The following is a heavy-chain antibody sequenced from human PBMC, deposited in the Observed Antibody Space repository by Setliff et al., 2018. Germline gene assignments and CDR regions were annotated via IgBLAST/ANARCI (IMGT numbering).Heavy chain of an antibody. Sequence: SETLFLTCGVSGASITSGHYWGWIRQPPGKGPEWIATMSHRGRTYFNPSLESRVTMSRDTSKNQFSLRLTSVAAADTAVYYCASPRRDDLDSPFDAFDIWGRGTMVT. CDR1: GASITSGHY. CDR3: ASPRRDDLDSPFDAFDI. V-gene: IGHV4-38-2*01. J-gene: IGHJ3*02. CDR2: MSHRGRT. D-gene: IGHD3-3*01.